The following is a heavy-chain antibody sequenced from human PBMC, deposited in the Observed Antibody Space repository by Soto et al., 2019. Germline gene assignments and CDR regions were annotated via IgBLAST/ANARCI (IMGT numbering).Heavy chain of an antibody. CDR1: GDSITSSNW. V-gene: IGHV4-4*02. CDR3: ARGAGLLPLNV. J-gene: IGHJ4*02. D-gene: IGHD2-15*01. Sequence: QVQLQESGPGLVKPSGTLSLTCAVSGDSITSSNWWSWVRQPPGKGLEWIGERFHSGSTNYNPSLKSRATISLDTSKHQCSLNVTSVTAADTAVYYCARGAGLLPLNVWGQGSLVTVSS. CDR2: RFHSGST.